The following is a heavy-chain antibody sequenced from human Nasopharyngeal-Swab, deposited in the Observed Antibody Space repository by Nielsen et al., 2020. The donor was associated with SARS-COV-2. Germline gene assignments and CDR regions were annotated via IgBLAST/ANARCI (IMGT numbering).Heavy chain of an antibody. J-gene: IGHJ4*02. CDR1: GYTFTSYY. V-gene: IGHV1-46*01. Sequence: ASVKVSCKASGYTFTSYYMHWVRQAPGQGLEWMGIINPSGGSTSYAQKFQGRVIMTRDTSTSTVYMELSSLRSEDTAVYYCAREPRYYDYVWGSYRYGYFDYWGQGTLVTVSS. CDR2: INPSGGST. D-gene: IGHD3-16*02. CDR3: AREPRYYDYVWGSYRYGYFDY.